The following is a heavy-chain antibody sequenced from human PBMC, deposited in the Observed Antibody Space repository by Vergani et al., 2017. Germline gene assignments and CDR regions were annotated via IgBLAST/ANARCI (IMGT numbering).Heavy chain of an antibody. J-gene: IGHJ1*01. D-gene: IGHD1-1*01. CDR3: STKSCGTPGCQIGYFRE. CDR2: ISYDGTQK. Sequence: QVHLVESGGGVVQPGRSLRLFCVVSGFTSSYYGMHGVRQAPGKGLEWVAVISYDGTQKYYADSVKGRFTISRDNSKSTLYLQMNSLRTEDTAVYYCSTKSCGTPGCQIGYFREWGQGTLVTVSS. CDR1: GFTSSYYG. V-gene: IGHV3-30*03.